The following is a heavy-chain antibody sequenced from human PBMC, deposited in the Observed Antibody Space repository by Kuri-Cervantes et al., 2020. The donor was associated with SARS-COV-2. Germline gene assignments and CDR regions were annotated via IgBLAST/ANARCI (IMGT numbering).Heavy chain of an antibody. Sequence: SETLSLTCTVSGGSISSGGYYWSWIRQHPGKGLEWIGYIYYSGSTYYNPSLKSRVTISVDTSKNQSSLKLSSVTAADTAVYYCARLKLAPSPRFDYWGQGTLVTVSS. V-gene: IGHV4-31*03. D-gene: IGHD1-1*01. J-gene: IGHJ4*02. CDR3: ARLKLAPSPRFDY. CDR2: IYYSGST. CDR1: GGSISSGGYY.